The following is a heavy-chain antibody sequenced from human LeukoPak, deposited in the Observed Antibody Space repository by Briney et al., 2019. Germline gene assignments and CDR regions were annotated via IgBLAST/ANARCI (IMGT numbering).Heavy chain of an antibody. CDR1: GFTFRSYS. Sequence: PGGSLRLSCAASGFTFRSYSMHWVRQAPGKGLEWVSSISSSSSYIYYADSVKGRFTISRDNAKNSLYLQMNSLRAEDTAVYYCASKEWFGELPDYWGQGNLVTVSS. CDR3: ASKEWFGELPDY. CDR2: ISSSSSYI. J-gene: IGHJ4*02. V-gene: IGHV3-21*01. D-gene: IGHD3-10*01.